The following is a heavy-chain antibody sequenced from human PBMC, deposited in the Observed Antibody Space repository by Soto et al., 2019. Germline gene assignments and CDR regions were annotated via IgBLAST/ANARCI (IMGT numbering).Heavy chain of an antibody. CDR3: ARQIYDSDTGPNFQYYFDS. CDR2: IDPSDSQT. Sequence: ESLKISCDGSGYSFACYWITWVRQKPGKGLEWMGRIDPSDSQTYYSPSFRGHVTISVTKSITTVFLQWSSLRASDTAMYYCARQIYDSDTGPNFQYYFDSWGQGTPVTVSS. J-gene: IGHJ4*02. V-gene: IGHV5-10-1*01. CDR1: GYSFACYW. D-gene: IGHD3-22*01.